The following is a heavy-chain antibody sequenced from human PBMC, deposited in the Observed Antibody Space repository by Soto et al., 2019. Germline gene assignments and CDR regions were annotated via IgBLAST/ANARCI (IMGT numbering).Heavy chain of an antibody. CDR1: GGTFSSYA. CDR3: ARDLAHSSSPVPYYFDY. D-gene: IGHD6-6*01. Sequence: QVQLVQSGAEVKKPGSSVKVSCKASGGTFSSYAISWVRQAPGQRLEWLGGIIPIFGTANYVQKFQGRVTITADESTSTAYMELSSLRSEDTAVYYCARDLAHSSSPVPYYFDYWGQGTLVTVSS. V-gene: IGHV1-69*01. J-gene: IGHJ4*02. CDR2: IIPIFGTA.